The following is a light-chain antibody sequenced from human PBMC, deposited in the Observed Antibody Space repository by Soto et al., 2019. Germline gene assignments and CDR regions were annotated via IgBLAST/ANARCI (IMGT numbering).Light chain of an antibody. V-gene: IGLV4-69*01. Sequence: QPVLTQSPSASASLGASVKLTCTLSSGHSSYAVAWHQQQPEKGPRYLMKVNRDGSHNKGDGIPDRFSGSSSGAEHYLTISSLQSEDEADYYCQTWDTGIRVFGGGTQLTVL. CDR3: QTWDTGIRV. CDR1: SGHSSYA. CDR2: VNRDGSH. J-gene: IGLJ2*01.